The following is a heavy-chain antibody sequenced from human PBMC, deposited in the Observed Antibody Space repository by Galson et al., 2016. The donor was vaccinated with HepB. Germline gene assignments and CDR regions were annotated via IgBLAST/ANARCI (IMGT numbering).Heavy chain of an antibody. CDR2: LYYSGSI. J-gene: IGHJ4*02. Sequence: ETLSLTCTVSGGSISSSRYSWGWIRQPPGKGLEWIGCLYYSGSIYYNSSLKSRVTISVDTSKNQFSLNLGALTAADTAVYYCARYCSSTSCSRYGDILTGYDGPFWGQGTLVTVSS. V-gene: IGHV4-39*01. CDR1: GGSISSSRYS. CDR3: ARYCSSTSCSRYGDILTGYDGPF. D-gene: IGHD2-2*01.